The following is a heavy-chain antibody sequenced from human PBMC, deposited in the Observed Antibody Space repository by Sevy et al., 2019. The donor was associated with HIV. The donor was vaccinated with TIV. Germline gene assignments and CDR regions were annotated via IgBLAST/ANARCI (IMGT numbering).Heavy chain of an antibody. CDR2: IYYSGST. CDR1: GGSISSSSYY. Sequence: SETLSLTCTVSGGSISSSSYYWGWIRQPPGKGLEWIGSIYYSGSTYYNPSLKSRVTISVDTSKNQFSLKLSSVTAADTAVYYCARHGCSGGSCYDYYYYMDVWGKGTTVTVSS. CDR3: ARHGCSGGSCYDYYYYMDV. D-gene: IGHD2-15*01. V-gene: IGHV4-39*01. J-gene: IGHJ6*03.